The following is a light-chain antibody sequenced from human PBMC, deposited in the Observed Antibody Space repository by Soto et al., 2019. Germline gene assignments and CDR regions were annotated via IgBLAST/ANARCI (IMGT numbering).Light chain of an antibody. CDR2: DVR. CDR3: TSYTPTGARV. J-gene: IGLJ6*01. Sequence: QSVLTQPASVSGSPGQSITVSCTGTNTDVGGYNYVSWYQHRPGKAPRLMIYDVRNRLSGVSNRFSGSKSGNTASLTISGLQSEDEADYYCTSYTPTGARVFGSGTKLTVL. CDR1: NTDVGGYNY. V-gene: IGLV2-14*01.